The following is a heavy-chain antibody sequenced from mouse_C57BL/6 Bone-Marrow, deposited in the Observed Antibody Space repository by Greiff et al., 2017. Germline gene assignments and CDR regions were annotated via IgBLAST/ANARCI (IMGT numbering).Heavy chain of an antibody. V-gene: IGHV1-72*01. CDR3: ASEGLRLFAY. J-gene: IGHJ3*01. Sequence: QVQLQQPGAELVKPGASVKLSCKASGYTFTSYWMHWVKQRPGRGLEWIGRIDPKSGGTKYNEKFKSKATLTVDKPSSTAYMQLSSLTSEDSAVYYCASEGLRLFAYWGQGTLVTVSA. CDR2: IDPKSGGT. D-gene: IGHD2-4*01. CDR1: GYTFTSYW.